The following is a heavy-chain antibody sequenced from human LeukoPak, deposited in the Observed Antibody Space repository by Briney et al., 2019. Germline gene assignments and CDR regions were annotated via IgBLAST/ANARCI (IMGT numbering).Heavy chain of an antibody. J-gene: IGHJ6*03. D-gene: IGHD3-3*01. CDR3: SLLSADYDETSSYFYYMGV. Sequence: SETLSLTCSVYGRSLGDYYLTWVRQPPGKGLEWIGYISYTGSTSYYPSLKSRVTISIDTYRKKFSLELTSVTAPDTAVYDCSLLSADYDETSSYFYYMGVWGKGTTVTVSS. V-gene: IGHV4-59*08. CDR1: GRSLGDYY. CDR2: ISYTGST.